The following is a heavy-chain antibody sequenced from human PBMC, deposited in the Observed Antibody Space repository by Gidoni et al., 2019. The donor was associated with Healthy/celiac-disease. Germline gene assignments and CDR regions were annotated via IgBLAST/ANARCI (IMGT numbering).Heavy chain of an antibody. Sequence: EVQLVESGGGLVQPGRSLRLSCAASGFTFDDYAMPWVRQAPGKGLEWVSGISWNSGSIGYADSVKGRFTISRDNAKNSLYLQMNSLRAEDTALYYCAKVGRGYYYDSSGYYSEYYFDYWGQGTLVTVSS. D-gene: IGHD3-22*01. CDR3: AKVGRGYYYDSSGYYSEYYFDY. J-gene: IGHJ4*02. V-gene: IGHV3-9*01. CDR2: ISWNSGSI. CDR1: GFTFDDYA.